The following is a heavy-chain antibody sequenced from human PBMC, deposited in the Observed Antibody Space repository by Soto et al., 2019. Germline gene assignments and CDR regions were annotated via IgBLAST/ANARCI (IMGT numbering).Heavy chain of an antibody. J-gene: IGHJ4*02. D-gene: IGHD5-12*01. CDR2: ISYDGSSK. V-gene: IGHV3-30-3*01. CDR1: GFTFSNYP. CDR3: ALNGVTTIFYFFDY. Sequence: GGSLRLSCAASGFTFSNYPIHWVRQAPGKGLEWVAVISYDGSSKDYADSVKGRFTISRDNSRNTLSLQLNNVRPEDTAFYYCALNGVTTIFYFFDYWGQGTLVTVSS.